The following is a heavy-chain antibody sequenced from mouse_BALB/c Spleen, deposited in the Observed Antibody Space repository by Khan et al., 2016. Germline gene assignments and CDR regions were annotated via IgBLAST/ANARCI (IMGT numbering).Heavy chain of an antibody. V-gene: IGHV3-2*02. CDR1: GYSITSDYA. CDR3: ARPTVVATDFDV. CDR2: ISYSGST. Sequence: EVKLEESGPGLVKPSQTLSLTCTVTGYSITSDYAWNWIRQFPGNKLEWMGYISYSGSTSYNPSLTSRISITRDTSKNQFFLQLNSVTTEDTATYYCARPTVVATDFDVWGAWTTVTVSS. J-gene: IGHJ1*01. D-gene: IGHD1-1*01.